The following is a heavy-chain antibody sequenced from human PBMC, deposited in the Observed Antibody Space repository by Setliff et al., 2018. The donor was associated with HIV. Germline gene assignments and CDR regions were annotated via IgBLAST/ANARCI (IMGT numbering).Heavy chain of an antibody. V-gene: IGHV4-30-2*06. Sequence: PSETLSLTCAVSGDSMSSGDYSWNWIRQSPGKGLEWIGYIYPSGRTYYNPSLKNRVTMSIDRSKEQFSLNLSSVTAADTALYFCVREGAGSGSYYLDFWGQGILVT. CDR1: GDSMSSGDYS. D-gene: IGHD3-10*01. CDR3: VREGAGSGSYYLDF. CDR2: IYPSGRT. J-gene: IGHJ4*02.